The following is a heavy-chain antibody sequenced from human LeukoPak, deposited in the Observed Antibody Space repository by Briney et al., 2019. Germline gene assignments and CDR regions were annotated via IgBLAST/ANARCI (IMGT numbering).Heavy chain of an antibody. V-gene: IGHV3-53*01. Sequence: GGSLRLSCAASEFSVGSNYMTWVRQAPGKGLEWVSLIYSGGSTYYADSVKGRFTISRDNSKNTLYLQMNSLRAEDTAVYYCAKVLQYCSGGSCYPYDYWGQGTLVTVSS. CDR1: EFSVGSNY. CDR2: IYSGGST. D-gene: IGHD2-15*01. CDR3: AKVLQYCSGGSCYPYDY. J-gene: IGHJ4*02.